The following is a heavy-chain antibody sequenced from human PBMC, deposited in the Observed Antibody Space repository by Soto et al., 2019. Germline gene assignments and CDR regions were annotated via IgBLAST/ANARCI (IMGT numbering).Heavy chain of an antibody. Sequence: EGSLRLSCAASGFTFSSYWMHWVRQAPGKGLVWVSRINSDGSSTSYADSVKGRFTISRDNAENTLYLQMNSLRAEDTAVYYCARYSSSSRGYYYYYYYGMDVWGQGTTVTVSS. V-gene: IGHV3-74*01. CDR1: GFTFSSYW. CDR3: ARYSSSSRGYYYYYYYGMDV. CDR2: INSDGSST. J-gene: IGHJ6*02. D-gene: IGHD6-6*01.